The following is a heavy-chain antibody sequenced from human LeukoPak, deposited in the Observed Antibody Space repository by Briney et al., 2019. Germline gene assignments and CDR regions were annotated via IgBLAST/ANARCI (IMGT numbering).Heavy chain of an antibody. CDR3: AKDPHSSGWYFAAFDY. J-gene: IGHJ4*02. D-gene: IGHD6-19*01. Sequence: PGGSLRLSCAASGFTFSSYGMHWVRQAPGKGLEWVAVISYDGSNKYYADSVKGRFTICKDNSKNTLYLQVNSLRAEDTAVYYCAKDPHSSGWYFAAFDYWGQGTLVTVSS. CDR1: GFTFSSYG. CDR2: ISYDGSNK. V-gene: IGHV3-30*18.